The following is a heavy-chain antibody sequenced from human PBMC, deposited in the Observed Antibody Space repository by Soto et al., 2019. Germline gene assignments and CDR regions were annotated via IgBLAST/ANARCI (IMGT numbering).Heavy chain of an antibody. V-gene: IGHV3-23*01. J-gene: IGHJ4*02. Sequence: GSLRLSCVASGITFGSRAMTWVRQVPGKGPEWVACIGGGGASTYYADSVKGRFTISRDDSKNTLYLQMTSLRAEDTAVYFCAKGQGYYFDATGYTFDYWGQGTLVTVSS. CDR3: AKGQGYYFDATGYTFDY. CDR2: IGGGGAST. CDR1: GITFGSRA. D-gene: IGHD1-1*01.